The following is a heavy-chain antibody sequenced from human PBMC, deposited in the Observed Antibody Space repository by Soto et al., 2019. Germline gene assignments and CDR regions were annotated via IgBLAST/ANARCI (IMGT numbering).Heavy chain of an antibody. V-gene: IGHV4-59*01. Sequence: QVQLQESGPGLVKPSETLSLTCTVSGGSMSSYYWSWIRQSPGKGLEWVGYIHYSGSTDYNPCLKSRGTISVDTSKDQFSLRLRSVTAADAAVYYCGRGGWSIDYWGEGTVVTVSS. CDR3: GRGGWSIDY. J-gene: IGHJ4*02. CDR1: GGSMSSYY. CDR2: IHYSGST. D-gene: IGHD6-19*01.